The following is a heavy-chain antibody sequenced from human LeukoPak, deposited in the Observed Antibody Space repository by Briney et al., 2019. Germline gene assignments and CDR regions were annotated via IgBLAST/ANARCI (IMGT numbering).Heavy chain of an antibody. V-gene: IGHV3-20*04. J-gene: IGHJ6*03. CDR2: INWNGGST. Sequence: GGSLRLSCAASGFTFSSYAMSWVRQAPGKGLEWVSGINWNGGSTGYADSVKGRFTISRDNAKNSLYLQMNSLRAEDTALYYCARSGYDEQNYYYYYYMDVWGKGNTVTVSS. D-gene: IGHD6-25*01. CDR3: ARSGYDEQNYYYYYYMDV. CDR1: GFTFSSYA.